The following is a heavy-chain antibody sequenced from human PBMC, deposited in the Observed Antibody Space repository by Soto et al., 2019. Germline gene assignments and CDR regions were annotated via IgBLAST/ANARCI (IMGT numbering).Heavy chain of an antibody. Sequence: SETLSLTCTVSGGSISSGGYYWSWIRQHPGKGLEWIGYIYYSGSTYYNPSLKSRVTISVDTSKNQFSLKLSPVTAADTAVYYCARDYYYGSGSNRTPYYYYGMDVWGQGTTVTVSS. J-gene: IGHJ6*02. D-gene: IGHD3-10*01. CDR1: GGSISSGGYY. CDR2: IYYSGST. CDR3: ARDYYYGSGSNRTPYYYYGMDV. V-gene: IGHV4-31*03.